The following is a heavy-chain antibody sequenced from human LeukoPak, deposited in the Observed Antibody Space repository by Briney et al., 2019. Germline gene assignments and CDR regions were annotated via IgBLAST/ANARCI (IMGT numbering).Heavy chain of an antibody. D-gene: IGHD7-27*01. J-gene: IGHJ4*02. CDR3: ARGGNWAYFDY. CDR2: IYYSGNT. Sequence: PSETLSLTCTVSGGSISGGAYYWSRIRQHPGKDLEWIGYIYYSGNTYYNPSLQSRVTISVDTSKNQFSLKLSSVTAADTAVYYCARGGNWAYFDYWGQGTLVTVSS. V-gene: IGHV4-31*03. CDR1: GGSISGGAYY.